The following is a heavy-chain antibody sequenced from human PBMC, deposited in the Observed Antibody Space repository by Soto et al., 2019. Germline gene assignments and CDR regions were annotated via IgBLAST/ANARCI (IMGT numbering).Heavy chain of an antibody. CDR3: ARVSGYGDYVNAFDI. CDR2: IYYSGST. CDR1: GGSISSYY. D-gene: IGHD4-17*01. J-gene: IGHJ3*02. V-gene: IGHV4-59*01. Sequence: SETLSLTCTVSGGSISSYYWSWIRQPPGKGLEWIGYIYYSGSTNYNPSLKSRVTISVDTSKNQFSLKLSSVTAADTAVYYCARVSGYGDYVNAFDIWGQGTMVTVSS.